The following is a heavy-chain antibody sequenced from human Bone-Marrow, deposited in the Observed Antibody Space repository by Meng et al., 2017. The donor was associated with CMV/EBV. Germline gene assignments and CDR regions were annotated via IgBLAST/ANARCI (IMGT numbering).Heavy chain of an antibody. V-gene: IGHV3-74*01. D-gene: IGHD1-1*01. Sequence: GESLKISCAASGFTFTNHFMHWVRQVPGKGLAWVARINSDEDVVAYADSVKGRFTISRDNAKNTLYLQMNSPRAEDTAVYYCSRGLDSFKLGNYWAQGTLVTVSS. CDR1: GFTFTNHF. CDR2: INSDEDVV. J-gene: IGHJ4*02. CDR3: SRGLDSFKLGNY.